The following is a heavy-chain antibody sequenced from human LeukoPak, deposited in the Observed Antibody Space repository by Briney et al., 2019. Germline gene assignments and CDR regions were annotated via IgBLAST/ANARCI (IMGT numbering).Heavy chain of an antibody. CDR2: INHSGST. CDR1: GGSFSGYY. V-gene: IGHV4-34*01. CDR3: ARVYGYYGLRYYYYMDV. Sequence: SETLSLTCAVYGGSFSGYYWSWIRQPPGKGLEWIGEINHSGSTNYNPSLKSRVTISVDTSKNQFSLKLSSVTAADTAVYYCARVYGYYGLRYYYYMDVWGKGTTVTISS. J-gene: IGHJ6*03. D-gene: IGHD3-3*01.